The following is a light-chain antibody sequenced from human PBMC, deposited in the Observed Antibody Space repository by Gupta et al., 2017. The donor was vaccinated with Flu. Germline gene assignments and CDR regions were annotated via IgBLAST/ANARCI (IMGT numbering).Light chain of an antibody. Sequence: EIALMQSPGTLSLSPGARATLSSRASQSVSSDYIAWYQQKPGQAPRLLMYGASSRATGIPDRFSGSGSGTDFSLTISRLEPEDFAVYYCQQYDSSLWTFGQGTKVEIK. J-gene: IGKJ1*01. CDR3: QQYDSSLWT. CDR1: QSVSSDY. V-gene: IGKV3-20*01. CDR2: GAS.